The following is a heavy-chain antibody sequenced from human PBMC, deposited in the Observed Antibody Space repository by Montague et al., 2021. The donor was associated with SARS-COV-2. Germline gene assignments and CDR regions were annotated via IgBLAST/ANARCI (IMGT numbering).Heavy chain of an antibody. CDR1: GGSVGSSHYY. D-gene: IGHD1-7*01. J-gene: IGHJ5*02. CDR3: ARGLYNWNYEHWFDT. V-gene: IGHV4-39*01. CDR2: IYYSGST. Sequence: ETLSLTCTVSGGSVGSSHYYWAWIRQPPGKGLEWIGTIYYSGSTYYNPSPRIRVTIDVDASTNQFSLKLHSVTAADTAVYFCARGLYNWNYEHWFDTWGQGTLVTVSS.